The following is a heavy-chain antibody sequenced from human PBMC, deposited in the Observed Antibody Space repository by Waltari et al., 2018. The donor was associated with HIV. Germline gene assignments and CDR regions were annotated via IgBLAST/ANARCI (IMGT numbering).Heavy chain of an antibody. CDR1: GLTFSTAP. Sequence: EVQLVESGGGLVKPGGSLSISCTASGLTFSTAPMNWVRQAPGKGLEWVSSISSGTSYIYYADSVTGRFTVSRDNAKNSLFLQMNSLRADDTAVYYCARQQLGSGALDLWGQGTLVTVSS. J-gene: IGHJ4*02. V-gene: IGHV3-21*02. CDR3: ARQQLGSGALDL. CDR2: ISSGTSYI. D-gene: IGHD3-10*02.